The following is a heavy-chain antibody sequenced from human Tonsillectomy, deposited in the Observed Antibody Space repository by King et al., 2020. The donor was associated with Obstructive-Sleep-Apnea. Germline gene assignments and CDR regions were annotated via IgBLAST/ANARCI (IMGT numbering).Heavy chain of an antibody. D-gene: IGHD3-10*01. J-gene: IGHJ4*02. CDR2: IDPSDSNT. CDR3: ARHVWEGGSGS. CDR1: GYTFTSYW. V-gene: IGHV5-10-1*03. Sequence: QLVQSGTEVKKPGESLRISCKGSGYTFTSYWISWVRQMPGKGLEWMGGIDPSDSNTIYSPSFQGHVTITVDKSISTAYLHWSSLKASDTAMFYCARHVWEGGSGSWGQGTLVTVSS.